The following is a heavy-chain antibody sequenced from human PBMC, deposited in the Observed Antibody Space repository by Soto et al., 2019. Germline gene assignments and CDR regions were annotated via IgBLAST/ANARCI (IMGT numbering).Heavy chain of an antibody. CDR3: AKGGIGRSGLDS. CDR2: ITESGSST. CDR1: GFSFSTCA. Sequence: EVQLLESGGGLEQPGGSLRLSCAASGFSFSTCAMSWVRQASGKGLEWVSSITESGSSTSHADSVKGRFIISRDNSKNTLFLQMNSLSAEDTAVYYCAKGGIGRSGLDSWGQGTLVTVSS. D-gene: IGHD1-26*01. V-gene: IGHV3-23*01. J-gene: IGHJ4*02.